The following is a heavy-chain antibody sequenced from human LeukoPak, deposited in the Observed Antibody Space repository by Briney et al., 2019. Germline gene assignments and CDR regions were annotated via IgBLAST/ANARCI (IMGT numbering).Heavy chain of an antibody. D-gene: IGHD1-26*01. CDR3: AKTPQYSGSYCLLDY. CDR1: GFTFSSHG. Sequence: HPGGSLRLSCAASGFTFSSHGFHWVRQAPGKGLEWVAVIWYDGSKKYYVDSVKGRFTISRDNSKNTLYLQMNSLRAEVTAVYYCAKTPQYSGSYCLLDYWGQGTLVTVSS. CDR2: IWYDGSKK. J-gene: IGHJ4*02. V-gene: IGHV3-33*06.